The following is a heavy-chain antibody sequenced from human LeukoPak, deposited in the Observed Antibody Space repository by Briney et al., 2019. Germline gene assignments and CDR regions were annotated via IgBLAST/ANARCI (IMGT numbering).Heavy chain of an antibody. CDR1: GFTLSSYS. D-gene: IGHD6-13*01. J-gene: IGHJ4*02. CDR2: ISSGSPTI. Sequence: GGSLRLSCAASGFTLSSYSMNWVRQAPGKGLEWVSYISSGSPTIYHADSVKGRFTISRDNANNSLYLQMNSLRAEDTAVYYCATDLGSSRPNFWGQGILVTVSS. CDR3: ATDLGSSRPNF. V-gene: IGHV3-48*01.